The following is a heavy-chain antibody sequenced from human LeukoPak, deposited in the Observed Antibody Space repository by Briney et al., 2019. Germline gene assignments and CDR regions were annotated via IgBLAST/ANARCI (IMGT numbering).Heavy chain of an antibody. Sequence: GGSLRLSCAASDFNFITYAMSWVRQAPGKGLEWVSTISGSGDSTFYADSVKGRFTISRDNSKNTLYLQMNSLRAEDTAVYYCARSLNSYGHYYYYYMDVWGKGTTVTISS. CDR1: DFNFITYA. CDR3: ARSLNSYGHYYYYYMDV. D-gene: IGHD5-18*01. CDR2: ISGSGDST. V-gene: IGHV3-23*01. J-gene: IGHJ6*03.